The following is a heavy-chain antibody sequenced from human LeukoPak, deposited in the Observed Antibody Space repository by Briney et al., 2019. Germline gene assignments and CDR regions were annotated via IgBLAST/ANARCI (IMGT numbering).Heavy chain of an antibody. D-gene: IGHD2-2*01. V-gene: IGHV3-23*01. CDR1: GFTFSSYG. CDR2: ISGSGGST. J-gene: IGHJ5*02. CDR3: AKDGRLGSSTSSDWFDP. Sequence: AGRSLRLSCAASGFTFSSYGMHWVRQAPGKGLEWVSAISGSGGSTYYADSAKGRFTISRDNSKNTLYLQMNSLRAEDTAVYYCAKDGRLGSSTSSDWFDPWGQGTLVTVSS.